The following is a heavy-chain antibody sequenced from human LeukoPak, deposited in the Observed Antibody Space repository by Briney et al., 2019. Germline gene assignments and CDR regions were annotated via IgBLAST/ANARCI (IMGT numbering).Heavy chain of an antibody. CDR1: GGSFSGYY. J-gene: IGHJ4*02. CDR3: ARAGLRVTMVRRSYFDY. CDR2: INHSGST. V-gene: IGHV4-34*01. D-gene: IGHD3-10*01. Sequence: SETLSLTCVVYGGSFSGYYWSWIRQPPGKGLDWIGEINHSGSTNYNPSLKSRVTISVDTSKNQFSLKLSSVTAADTAVYYCARAGLRVTMVRRSYFDYWGQGTLVTVSS.